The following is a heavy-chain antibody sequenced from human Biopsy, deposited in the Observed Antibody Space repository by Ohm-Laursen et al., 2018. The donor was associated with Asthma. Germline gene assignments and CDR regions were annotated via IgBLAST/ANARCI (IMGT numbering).Heavy chain of an antibody. CDR1: GGSISSDY. J-gene: IGHJ5*02. D-gene: IGHD5-18*01. CDR3: ARGQGRGIQLWSLDP. V-gene: IGHV4-59*07. CDR2: IHNSGNT. Sequence: SDTLSLTCTVSGGSISSDYWSWLRQSPGKGLEWIGYIHNSGNTNYNPSLKSRVTISLDTSKNHFSLRLSFVTAADTAAYFCARGQGRGIQLWSLDPWGQGILVTVSS.